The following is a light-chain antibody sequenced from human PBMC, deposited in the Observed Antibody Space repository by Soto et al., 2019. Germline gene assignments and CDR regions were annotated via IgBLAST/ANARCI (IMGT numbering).Light chain of an antibody. Sequence: EIVLTQSPGTLTLSPGERATLSCRASQSVSSNYLAWYQLKPGQAPRLLIYATSRRAAGIPDRFSGSGSGTDFTLTISRLEPEDFAVYYCQQYGPSPMYTFGQGTKLEIK. CDR1: QSVSSNY. CDR3: QQYGPSPMYT. V-gene: IGKV3-20*01. CDR2: ATS. J-gene: IGKJ2*01.